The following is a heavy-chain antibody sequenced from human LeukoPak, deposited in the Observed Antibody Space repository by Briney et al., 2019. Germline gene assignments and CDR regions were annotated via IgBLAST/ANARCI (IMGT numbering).Heavy chain of an antibody. Sequence: GSLRLSCAASGFTFSSYAMSWVRQPPGKGREWVSAISATGPYYADSVKGRFTISRDNSRNTVYLQMHSLRAGDTAVYYCAKERDDYNTVFDLWGQGTLVTVSS. V-gene: IGHV3-23*01. J-gene: IGHJ4*02. D-gene: IGHD3-22*01. CDR1: GFTFSSYA. CDR3: AKERDDYNTVFDL. CDR2: ISATGP.